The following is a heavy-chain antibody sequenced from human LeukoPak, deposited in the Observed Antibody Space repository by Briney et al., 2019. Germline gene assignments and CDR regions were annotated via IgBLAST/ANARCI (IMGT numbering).Heavy chain of an antibody. V-gene: IGHV1-18*01. CDR2: ISAYNTNT. J-gene: IGHJ5*02. D-gene: IGHD1-26*01. Sequence: ASVKVSCKASGYTFSSYGISWVRQAPGQGLEWMAWISAYNTNTNYAQKFQGRVTMTTDTSTSTAYMELRSLRSDDTAVYYCARESSWAFDPWGQGTLVTVSS. CDR3: ARESSWAFDP. CDR1: GYTFSSYG.